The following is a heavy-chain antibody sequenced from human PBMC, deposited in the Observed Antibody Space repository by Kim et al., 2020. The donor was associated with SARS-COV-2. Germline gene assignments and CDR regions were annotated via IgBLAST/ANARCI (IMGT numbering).Heavy chain of an antibody. CDR3: ARRRGYSYGFSYFDY. D-gene: IGHD5-18*01. Sequence: PFLKSRVTISVATSKNPFSLKLSSVTAADTAVYYCARRRGYSYGFSYFDYWGQGTLVTVSS. J-gene: IGHJ4*02. V-gene: IGHV4-4*09.